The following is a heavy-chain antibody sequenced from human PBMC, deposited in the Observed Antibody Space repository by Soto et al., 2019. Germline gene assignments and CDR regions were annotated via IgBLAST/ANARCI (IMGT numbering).Heavy chain of an antibody. D-gene: IGHD6-13*01. V-gene: IGHV3-23*01. CDR2: ISGSGGST. CDR3: AKRTSSSWYSDY. J-gene: IGHJ4*02. Sequence: EVQLLESGGGLVQPGGSLRLSCAASGFTFSSYAMSWVRQAPGKGLEWVSAISGSGGSTYYADSVKGRFTISRDNSKNSLYLQMNSLRAEDTAVYYCAKRTSSSWYSDYWGQGTLVTVSS. CDR1: GFTFSSYA.